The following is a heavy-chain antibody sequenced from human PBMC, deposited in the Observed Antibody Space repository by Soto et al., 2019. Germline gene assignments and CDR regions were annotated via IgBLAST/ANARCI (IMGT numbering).Heavy chain of an antibody. CDR3: ARHNRRPEPVAFDI. CDR1: GGSISSYY. V-gene: IGHV4-59*08. Sequence: SETLSLTCTVSGGSISSYYWSWIRQPPGKGLEWIGYIYYSGSTNYNPSLKSRVTISVDTSKNQFSLKLSSVTAADTAVYYCARHNRRPEPVAFDIWGQGIMVTVS. J-gene: IGHJ3*02. CDR2: IYYSGST.